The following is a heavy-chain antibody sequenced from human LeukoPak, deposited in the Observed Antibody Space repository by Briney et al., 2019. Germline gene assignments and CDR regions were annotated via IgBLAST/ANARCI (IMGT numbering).Heavy chain of an antibody. Sequence: PGGSLRLSCAASGFTFNNYVMSWVRQAPGKGLEWVSVISGSGGSTYYADSVKGRFTISRDNSKNTLYLQMNGLRAEDTAVYYCAKDYSSGYYYFDYWGQGTLVTVSS. CDR2: ISGSGGST. CDR1: GFTFNNYV. J-gene: IGHJ4*02. V-gene: IGHV3-23*01. CDR3: AKDYSSGYYYFDY. D-gene: IGHD6-19*01.